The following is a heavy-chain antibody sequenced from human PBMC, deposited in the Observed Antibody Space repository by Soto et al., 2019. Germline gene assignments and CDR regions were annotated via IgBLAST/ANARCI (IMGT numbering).Heavy chain of an antibody. J-gene: IGHJ4*02. CDR1: GGSFSGYY. CDR2: INHSGST. Sequence: PSETLCLTCAVYGGSFSGYYWSWIRQPPGKGLEWIGEINHSGSTNYNPSLKSRVTISVDTSKNQFSLKLSSVTAADTAVYYCARGSTTEKVDSWGQGTLVTVSS. CDR3: ARGSTTEKVDS. V-gene: IGHV4-34*01.